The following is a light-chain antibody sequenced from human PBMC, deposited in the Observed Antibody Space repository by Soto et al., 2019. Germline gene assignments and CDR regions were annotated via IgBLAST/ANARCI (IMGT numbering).Light chain of an antibody. CDR1: QSVSSRS. J-gene: IGKJ4*02. CDR2: GAS. CDR3: QQYGSSPRT. Sequence: EIVLTQSPGTLSLYPGDSAALSCRASQSVSSRSLAWYQQKRGQAPRLLIHGASNRATGIPDRFSGSGSGTDCTLTISRLEPEDFAVYYCQQYGSSPRTFGRGTKVEV. V-gene: IGKV3-20*01.